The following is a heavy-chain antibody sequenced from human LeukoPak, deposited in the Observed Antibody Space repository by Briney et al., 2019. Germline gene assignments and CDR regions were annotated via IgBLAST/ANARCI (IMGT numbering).Heavy chain of an antibody. D-gene: IGHD6-19*01. Sequence: GASVKVSCKASGGTFSSYAISWVRQAPGQGLEWMGGIIPIFGTANHAQKFQGRVTITADESTSTAYMELSSLRSEDTAVYYCARAISPYSSGWYYGYWGQGTLVTVSS. V-gene: IGHV1-69*13. J-gene: IGHJ4*02. CDR3: ARAISPYSSGWYYGY. CDR1: GGTFSSYA. CDR2: IIPIFGTA.